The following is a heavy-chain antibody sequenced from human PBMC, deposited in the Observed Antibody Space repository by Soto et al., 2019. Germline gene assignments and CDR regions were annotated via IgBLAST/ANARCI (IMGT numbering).Heavy chain of an antibody. J-gene: IGHJ3*02. CDR2: ISYSGST. D-gene: IGHD4-17*01. CDR1: GGSITSHY. V-gene: IGHV4-59*11. CDR3: ARGSLYTVTVFDI. Sequence: SETLSLTCTVSGGSITSHYWSWIRQPPGKGLEWIGYISYSGSTNYNPSLKSRVTISVDTSKHQFSLNLSSVTAADTAVYYCARGSLYTVTVFDIWGQGTTVTVSS.